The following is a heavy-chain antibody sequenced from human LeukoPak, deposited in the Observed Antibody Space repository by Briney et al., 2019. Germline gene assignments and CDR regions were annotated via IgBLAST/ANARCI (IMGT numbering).Heavy chain of an antibody. D-gene: IGHD3-10*01. CDR3: ARGFYDSGSYYFSVLEY. J-gene: IGHJ4*02. CDR2: IYYSGST. CDR1: GGSISSSSYY. V-gene: IGHV4-39*07. Sequence: SETLSLTCTVSGGSISSSSYYWGWIRQPPGKGLEWIGSIYYSGSTYYNPSLKSRVTISVDRSKNQFSLELTSVTAADTAVYYCARGFYDSGSYYFSVLEYWGQGTLATVSS.